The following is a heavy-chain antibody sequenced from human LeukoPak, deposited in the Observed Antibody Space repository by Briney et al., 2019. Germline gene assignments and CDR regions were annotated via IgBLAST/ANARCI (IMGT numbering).Heavy chain of an antibody. CDR1: GFTFSSYG. D-gene: IGHD6-13*01. CDR2: ISYDGSNK. CDR3: AKDWGAGTGWYFDL. V-gene: IGHV3-30*18. Sequence: PRGSLRLSCAASGFTFSSYGIHWVRQAPGKGLEWVAVISYDGSNKYYADSVKGRFTISRDNSKNTLYLQMNSLRAEDTAVYYCAKDWGAGTGWYFDLWGRGTLVTVSS. J-gene: IGHJ2*01.